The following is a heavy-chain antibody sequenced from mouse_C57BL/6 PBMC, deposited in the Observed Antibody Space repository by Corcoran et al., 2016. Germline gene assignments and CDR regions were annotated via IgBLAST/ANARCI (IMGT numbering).Heavy chain of an antibody. CDR2: INTYSGVP. J-gene: IGHJ1*03. CDR1: GYTFTTYG. V-gene: IGHV9-3*01. D-gene: IGHD2-3*01. Sequence: QIQLVQSGPELKKPGETVKISCKASGYTFTTYGMSWVKQAPGKGLKWMGWINTYSGVPTYADDFKGRFAFSLETSASTAYLQINNLKNEDTATYFCARYDGSHWYFDVWGTGTTVTVSS. CDR3: ARYDGSHWYFDV.